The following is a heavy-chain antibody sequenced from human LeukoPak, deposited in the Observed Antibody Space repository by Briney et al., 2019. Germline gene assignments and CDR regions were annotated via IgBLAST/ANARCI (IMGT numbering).Heavy chain of an antibody. CDR2: IQHSGNI. D-gene: IGHD3-3*01. CDR1: GGSINSIYW. CDR3: ARNYESGYSIEP. J-gene: IGHJ5*02. V-gene: IGHV4-4*02. Sequence: ASETLSLTCAVSGGSINSIYWWSWVRQPPGKGLEWIGEIQHSGNINYNLSLKSRVTISVDKSKNQFSLTVTSVTAANTAIYYCARNYESGYSIEPWGQGTLVTVSS.